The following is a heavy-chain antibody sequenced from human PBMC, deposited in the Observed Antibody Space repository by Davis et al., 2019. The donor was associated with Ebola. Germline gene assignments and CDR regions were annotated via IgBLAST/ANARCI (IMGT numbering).Heavy chain of an antibody. Sequence: GESLKISCAASGFTFSSYAMHWVRQAPGKGLEWVAVISYDGSYKYYADSVKGRFTISRDNAKNTLYLQMNSLRDEDTAVYYCARAFTVTPFDYWGQGTLVTVSS. V-gene: IGHV3-30-3*01. D-gene: IGHD4-17*01. CDR2: ISYDGSYK. CDR3: ARAFTVTPFDY. J-gene: IGHJ4*02. CDR1: GFTFSSYA.